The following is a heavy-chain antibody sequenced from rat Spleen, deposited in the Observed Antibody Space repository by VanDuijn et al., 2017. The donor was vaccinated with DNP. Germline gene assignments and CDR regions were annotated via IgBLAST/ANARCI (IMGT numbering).Heavy chain of an antibody. V-gene: IGHV3-1*01. CDR1: GYSITSNY. J-gene: IGHJ3*01. Sequence: EVQLQESGPGLVKPSQSLSLTCSVTGYSITSNYWGWIRKFPGNKMEWIGHISYSGSTNYYPSLKSRFSITRDTSKNQFFLQLNSVTTEDTATYYCARSGYNTDYYHLVAYWGQGTLVTVSS. CDR2: ISYSGST. CDR3: ARSGYNTDYYHLVAY. D-gene: IGHD1-6*01.